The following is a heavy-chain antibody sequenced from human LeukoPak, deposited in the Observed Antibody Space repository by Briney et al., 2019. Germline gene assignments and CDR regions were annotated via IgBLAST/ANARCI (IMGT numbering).Heavy chain of an antibody. V-gene: IGHV3-11*06. Sequence: GGSLRLSCAASGFTFSDYYMSWIRQAPGKGLEWVSYISKSGTSPKYADSVKGRFSISRDNAKQSLYLQMNSLRAEDTAVYYCARDFELSHWGQGTLVTVSS. J-gene: IGHJ4*02. CDR1: GFTFSDYY. CDR3: ARDFELSH. CDR2: ISKSGTSP. D-gene: IGHD3-16*02.